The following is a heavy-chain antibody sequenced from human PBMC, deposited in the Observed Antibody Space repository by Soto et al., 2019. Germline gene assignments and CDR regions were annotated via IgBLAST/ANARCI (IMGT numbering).Heavy chain of an antibody. CDR2: IYYSGST. CDR1: GGSISSYY. V-gene: IGHV4-59*01. CDR3: AREIAAEGFDY. J-gene: IGHJ4*02. Sequence: SETLYLTCIVSGGSISSYYWSWIRQPPGKGLEWIGYIYYSGSTNYNPSLKSRVTISVDTSKNQFSLKLSSVTAADTAVYYCAREIAAEGFDYWGQGTLVTVSS. D-gene: IGHD6-13*01.